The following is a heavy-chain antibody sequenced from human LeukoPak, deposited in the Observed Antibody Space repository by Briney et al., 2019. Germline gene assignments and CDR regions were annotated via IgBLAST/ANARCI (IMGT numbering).Heavy chain of an antibody. CDR3: ARCSWESVYYYYGMDV. CDR1: GYTFTSYG. J-gene: IGHJ6*02. D-gene: IGHD6-13*01. CDR2: ISAYNGNK. Sequence: ASVKVSCKASGYTFTSYGISWVRQAPGQGLEWMGWISAYNGNKNYAQKLQGRATMTTDTSTSTAYMELRSLRSDDTDVYYCARCSWESVYYYYGMDVWGQGTTVTVSS. V-gene: IGHV1-18*01.